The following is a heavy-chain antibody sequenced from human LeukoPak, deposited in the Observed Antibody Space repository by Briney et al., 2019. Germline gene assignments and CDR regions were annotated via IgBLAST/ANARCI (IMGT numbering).Heavy chain of an antibody. CDR3: ATKQWLAPPPDS. J-gene: IGHJ4*02. Sequence: GGSLRLSCAASGFTFSKYWMLGVRQAPGKGLESVSRINTDGTVTTYADSVKGRFTVSRDNADNTMFLQMNSVRDEDTAVCYCATKQWLAPPPDSWGQGTPVTVSS. D-gene: IGHD6-19*01. CDR1: GFTFSKYW. CDR2: INTDGTVT. V-gene: IGHV3-74*01.